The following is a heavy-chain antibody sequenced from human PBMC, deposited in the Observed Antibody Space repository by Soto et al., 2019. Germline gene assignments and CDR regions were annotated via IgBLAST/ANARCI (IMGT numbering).Heavy chain of an antibody. CDR2: ISGSGGST. CDR1: GFTFSSYA. D-gene: IGHD3-22*01. CDR3: AKVRRDDSSGSPYYGMDV. Sequence: VGSLRLSCAASGFTFSSYAMSWVRQAPGKGLEWVSAISGSGGSTYYADSVKGRFTISRDNSKNTLYLQMNSLRAEDTAVYYCAKVRRDDSSGSPYYGMDVWGQGTTVTVSS. V-gene: IGHV3-23*01. J-gene: IGHJ6*02.